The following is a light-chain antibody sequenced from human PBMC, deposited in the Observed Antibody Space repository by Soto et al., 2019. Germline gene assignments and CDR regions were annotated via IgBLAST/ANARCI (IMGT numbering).Light chain of an antibody. J-gene: IGKJ1*01. CDR2: GAS. Sequence: EIVLSQSPGTLSLSPGERATRSCRASQSINNNYLAWYQQKRGQAPRLLIYGASSRATGIPDRFSGSGSGTDFTLTISRLEPQDFSVYYCQQYGGSPRTFGQGTKVEIK. CDR3: QQYGGSPRT. CDR1: QSINNNY. V-gene: IGKV3-20*01.